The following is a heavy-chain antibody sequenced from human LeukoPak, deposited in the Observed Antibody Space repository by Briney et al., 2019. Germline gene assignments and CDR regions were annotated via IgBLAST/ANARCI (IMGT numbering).Heavy chain of an antibody. D-gene: IGHD1-26*01. CDR3: ARLSYYYGIDP. CDR1: GGSFSGYY. Sequence: SETLSLTCAVYGGSFSGYYWSWIRQPPGKGLEWIGEINHSGSTNYNPSLKSRVTISVDTSKNQFSLKLSSVTAADTAVYYCARLSYYYGIDPRGQGTLVTVSS. J-gene: IGHJ5*02. V-gene: IGHV4-34*01. CDR2: INHSGST.